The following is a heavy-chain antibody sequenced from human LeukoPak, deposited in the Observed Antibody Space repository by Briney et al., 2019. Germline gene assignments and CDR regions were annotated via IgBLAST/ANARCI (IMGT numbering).Heavy chain of an antibody. V-gene: IGHV3-30*03. CDR1: GFTFSSYG. Sequence: GRSLRLSCAASGFTFSSYGMHWVRQAPGKGLEWVAVISYDGSNKYYADSVKGRFTIARDNSKNTLYLQMNSLRAEDTDVYYCARLALVGEHYYYYGMDVWGQGTTVTVSS. CDR3: ARLALVGEHYYYYGMDV. CDR2: ISYDGSNK. D-gene: IGHD3-10*01. J-gene: IGHJ6*02.